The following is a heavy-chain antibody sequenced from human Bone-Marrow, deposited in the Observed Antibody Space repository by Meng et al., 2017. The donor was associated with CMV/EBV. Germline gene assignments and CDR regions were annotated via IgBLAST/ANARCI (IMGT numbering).Heavy chain of an antibody. CDR1: GYTFIDYY. CDR2: INPKSGGT. CDR3: ARVTGTVRSYWYFDL. D-gene: IGHD1-1*01. V-gene: IGHV1-2*02. J-gene: IGHJ2*01. Sequence: ASVKVSCKASGYTFIDYYMHWVRQAPGQGLEWMGWINPKSGGTNYAQKFQGRVTMTRDTSTSTVYMELSSLRSEDTAVYYCARVTGTVRSYWYFDLWGRGTLVTVSS.